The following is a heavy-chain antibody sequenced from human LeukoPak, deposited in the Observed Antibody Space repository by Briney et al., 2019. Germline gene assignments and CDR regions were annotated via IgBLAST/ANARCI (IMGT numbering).Heavy chain of an antibody. CDR2: IQYSGST. V-gene: IGHV4-59*12. Sequence: SETLSLTCTVSGGSISSYYWSWIRQPPGKGLEWIGYIQYSGSTNYNPSLKSRVTISVDTSKNQFSLKLSSVTAADTAVYYCARRRPYYYGSGSYFDYWGQGTLVTVSS. D-gene: IGHD3-10*01. J-gene: IGHJ4*02. CDR3: ARRRPYYYGSGSYFDY. CDR1: GGSISSYY.